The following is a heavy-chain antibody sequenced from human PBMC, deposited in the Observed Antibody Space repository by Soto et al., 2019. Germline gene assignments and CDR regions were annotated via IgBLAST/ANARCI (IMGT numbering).Heavy chain of an antibody. D-gene: IGHD3-22*01. Sequence: QLQLQESGSGLVKPSQTLSLTCAVSGGSISSGGYSWSWIRQPPGKGLEWIGYIYHSGSTYHNPSLKSRVTISVDRSKNQFSLKLSSVTAADTAVYYCASTLYYDSSGYPYYFDYWGQGTLVTVSS. CDR2: IYHSGST. CDR3: ASTLYYDSSGYPYYFDY. CDR1: GGSISSGGYS. V-gene: IGHV4-30-2*01. J-gene: IGHJ4*02.